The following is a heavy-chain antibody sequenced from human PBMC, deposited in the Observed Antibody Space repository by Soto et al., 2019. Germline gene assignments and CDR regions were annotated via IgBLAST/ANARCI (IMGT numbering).Heavy chain of an antibody. D-gene: IGHD1-26*01. Sequence: QVQLVQSGAEVRKPGSSVKVSCKASGGTFSSYAISWVRQAPGQGLEWMGGIIPMFGTVKYAQQLQDRVTITADESTSTAYMELSSLRSEDTAMYYCASVGFPWGQGTLVTVSS. V-gene: IGHV1-69*01. CDR2: IIPMFGTV. CDR3: ASVGFP. CDR1: GGTFSSYA. J-gene: IGHJ5*02.